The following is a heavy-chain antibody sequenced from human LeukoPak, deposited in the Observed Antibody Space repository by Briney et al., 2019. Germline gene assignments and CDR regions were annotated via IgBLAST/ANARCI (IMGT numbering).Heavy chain of an antibody. Sequence: PSETLSLTCTVSGGSISSSSYYWGWIRQPPGKGLEWIGSFYYSGITYYNPSLKSRVTISVDTSKNQFSLKLSSLTAADTAVYYCASQAYSTTWAADVTVFDYWGRGALVTVSS. CDR2: FYYSGIT. D-gene: IGHD6-13*01. V-gene: IGHV4-39*07. J-gene: IGHJ4*02. CDR3: ASQAYSTTWAADVTVFDY. CDR1: GGSISSSSYY.